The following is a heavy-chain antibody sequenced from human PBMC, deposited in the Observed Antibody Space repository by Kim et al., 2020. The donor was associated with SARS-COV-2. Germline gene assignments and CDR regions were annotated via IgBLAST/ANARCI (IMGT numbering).Heavy chain of an antibody. Sequence: SETLSLTCTVSGGSITNGDYYWSWIRQPPGKGLEWIGDISYSGSTYYNASLRSRVTISTDTSKNDFSLKLSSVTAADTAVYYCASDERRKVYNWFDPWG. V-gene: IGHV4-30-4*01. CDR2: ISYSGST. J-gene: IGHJ5*02. CDR3: ASDERRKVYNWFDP. CDR1: GGSITNGDYY.